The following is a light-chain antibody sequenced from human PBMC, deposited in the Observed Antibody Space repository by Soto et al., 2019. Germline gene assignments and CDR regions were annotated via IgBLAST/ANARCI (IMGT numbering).Light chain of an antibody. J-gene: IGKJ2*01. Sequence: DIQMTLSPSSLSAPVGDRVTITCRASQSISSYLNWYQQKPGKAPKLLIYAASSLQSGVPSRFSGSGSGTDFTLTISSLQPEDFATYYCQQSYSTPRTFGQGTKLEIK. CDR3: QQSYSTPRT. V-gene: IGKV1-39*01. CDR1: QSISSY. CDR2: AAS.